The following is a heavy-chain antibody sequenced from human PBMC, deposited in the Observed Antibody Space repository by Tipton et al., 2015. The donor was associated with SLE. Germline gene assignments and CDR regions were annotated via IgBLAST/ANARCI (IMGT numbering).Heavy chain of an antibody. Sequence: LRLSCAVSDFSITTTYYWGWIRQTPGKGLEWIGEINHSGSTNYNPSLKSRVTISVDTSKNQFSLNLRSVTAADTAVYYCTRGPYCSVDSCYRGMDVWGQGTTVTVSS. CDR1: DFSITTTYY. D-gene: IGHD2-15*01. CDR3: TRGPYCSVDSCYRGMDV. J-gene: IGHJ6*02. CDR2: INHSGST. V-gene: IGHV4-34*01.